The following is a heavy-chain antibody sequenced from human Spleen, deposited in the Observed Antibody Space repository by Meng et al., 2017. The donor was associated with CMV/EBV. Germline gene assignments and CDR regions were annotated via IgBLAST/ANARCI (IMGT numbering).Heavy chain of an antibody. Sequence: GGSLRLSCTASGFTFGDYAMSWVRQAPGKGLEWVGFIRSKAYGGTTEYAASVKGRFTISRDDSKSIVYLQMNSLKTEDTAVYYCTRGGIAAAGRFTYWGQGTLVTVSS. CDR1: GFTFGDYA. V-gene: IGHV3-49*04. CDR3: TRGGIAAAGRFTY. J-gene: IGHJ4*02. CDR2: IRSKAYGGTT. D-gene: IGHD6-13*01.